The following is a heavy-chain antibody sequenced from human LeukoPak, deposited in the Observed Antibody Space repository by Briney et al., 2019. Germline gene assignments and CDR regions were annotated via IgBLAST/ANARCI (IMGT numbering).Heavy chain of an antibody. J-gene: IGHJ6*03. D-gene: IGHD5-18*01. V-gene: IGHV3-33*06. CDR1: GFTFSSYG. CDR2: IWYDGSNK. CDR3: AKDPYTAMVTDYYMDV. Sequence: PGGSLRLSCAASGFTFSSYGMHWVRQAPGKGLEWVAVIWYDGSNKYYADSVKGRFTISRDNSKNTLYLQMNSLRAEDTAVYYCAKDPYTAMVTDYYMDVWGKGTTVTVSS.